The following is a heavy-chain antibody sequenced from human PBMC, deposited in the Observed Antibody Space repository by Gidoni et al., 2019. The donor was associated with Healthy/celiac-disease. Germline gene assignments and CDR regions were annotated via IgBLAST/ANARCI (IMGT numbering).Heavy chain of an antibody. Sequence: CKASGFTFTSSAVQWVRQARGQRLEWIGWIVVGSGNTNYAQKFQERVTITRDMSTSTAYMELSSLRSEDTAVYYCAASGFWGGATSSVLDYWGQGTLVTVSS. CDR2: IVVGSGNT. CDR1: GFTFTSSA. CDR3: AASGFWGGATSSVLDY. V-gene: IGHV1-58*01. D-gene: IGHD1-26*01. J-gene: IGHJ4*02.